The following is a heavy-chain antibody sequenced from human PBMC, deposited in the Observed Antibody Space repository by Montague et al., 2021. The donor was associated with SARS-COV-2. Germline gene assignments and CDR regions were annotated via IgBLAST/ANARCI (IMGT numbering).Heavy chain of an antibody. CDR2: ISSSPNII. J-gene: IGHJ3*01. Sequence: SLRLSCAASGFTFSSYRVNWVRQAPGKGLEWISYISSSPNIIYYADSVKGRFTISRDNARNSLYLQMNSLRVDDTAVYYCAKDLVLRAARPDALDVWGQGTVVTVS. CDR1: GFTFSSYR. V-gene: IGHV3-48*03. D-gene: IGHD6-6*01. CDR3: AKDLVLRAARPDALDV.